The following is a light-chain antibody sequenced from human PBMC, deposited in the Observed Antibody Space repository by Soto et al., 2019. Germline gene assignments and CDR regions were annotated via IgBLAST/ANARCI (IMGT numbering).Light chain of an antibody. CDR3: QSYDSSLSGSV. CDR1: SSNIGAGYD. Sequence: QAVVTQPPSVSGAPGQRVTISCTGSSSNIGAGYDVHWYQQFSGTAPKLLIYGNSNRPSGVPDRFSGSKSGTSASLAISGLQAEDEADYYCQSYDSSLSGSVFGGGTKVTVL. V-gene: IGLV1-40*01. CDR2: GNS. J-gene: IGLJ3*02.